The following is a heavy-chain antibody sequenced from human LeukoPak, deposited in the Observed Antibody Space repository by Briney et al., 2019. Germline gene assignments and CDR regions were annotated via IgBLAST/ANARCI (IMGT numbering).Heavy chain of an antibody. CDR2: IYPGDSNT. J-gene: IGHJ4*02. Sequence: GESLKISCKGSGYSFTSYLIAWVRQVPGKGLEWMGIIYPGDSNTRYSPSFQGQVTVSADTSISTAYMELSRLRSDDTAVYYCARDNFSYYYGSGSQDYWGQGTLVTVSS. CDR1: GYSFTSYL. CDR3: ARDNFSYYYGSGSQDY. V-gene: IGHV5-51*01. D-gene: IGHD3-10*01.